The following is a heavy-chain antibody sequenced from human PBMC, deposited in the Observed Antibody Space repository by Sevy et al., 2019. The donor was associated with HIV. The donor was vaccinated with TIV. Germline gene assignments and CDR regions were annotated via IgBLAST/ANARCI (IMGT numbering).Heavy chain of an antibody. Sequence: GGSLRLSCAASGFTFSSYNMNWVRQAPGKGLEWVSSISGSSNYIYYAESVKGRFIISRDNDKNTLYLQMNSLRADDTAVYYCARGPPDGSYDYFDYWGQGTLVTVSS. CDR3: ARGPPDGSYDYFDY. D-gene: IGHD1-26*01. V-gene: IGHV3-21*06. CDR1: GFTFSSYN. J-gene: IGHJ4*02. CDR2: ISGSSNYI.